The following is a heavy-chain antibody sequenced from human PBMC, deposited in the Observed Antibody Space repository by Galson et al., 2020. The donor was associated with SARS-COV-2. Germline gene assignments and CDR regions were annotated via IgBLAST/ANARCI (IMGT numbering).Heavy chain of an antibody. Sequence: SETLSLTCTVSGGSISSHYWSWIRKSPGKGLEWIGCIYNSGNTDYNPSLKSRVTISIDTSKNQFSLKVSSVTAADTAVYYCSRAAVAGPFDYWGQGTLVTVSS. CDR3: SRAAVAGPFDY. CDR1: GGSISSHY. V-gene: IGHV4-59*11. J-gene: IGHJ4*02. D-gene: IGHD6-19*01. CDR2: IYNSGNT.